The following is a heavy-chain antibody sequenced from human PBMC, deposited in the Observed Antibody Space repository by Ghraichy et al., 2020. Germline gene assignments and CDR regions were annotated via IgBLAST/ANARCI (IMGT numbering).Heavy chain of an antibody. CDR3: ARGPITLFGVITNRAIEY. CDR1: GFTFSTYS. CDR2: ISSSGSTI. D-gene: IGHD3-3*01. V-gene: IGHV3-48*01. Sequence: GGSLRLSCAASGFTFSTYSINWVRQAPGKGLEWVSYISSSGSTIYYADSVKGRFTISRDNAKNSLSLQMNSLRAEDTAVYYCARGPITLFGVITNRAIEYWGQGTLVTVSS. J-gene: IGHJ4*02.